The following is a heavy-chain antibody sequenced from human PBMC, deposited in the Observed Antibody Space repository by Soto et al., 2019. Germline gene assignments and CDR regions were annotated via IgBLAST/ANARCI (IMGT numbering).Heavy chain of an antibody. D-gene: IGHD5-12*01. V-gene: IGHV3-74*01. J-gene: IGHJ4*02. Sequence: EVQLVESGGGLVQPGGSLRLSCAASGFTFSNFWIHGVRQVPGKGLVWVSRIKGDGTKTDYADSVKGRFTISRDNVKNTLFMQTSSVRADDTAVYYCARGLSGYYGFDSWGQGTLVTVSS. CDR2: IKGDGTKT. CDR1: GFTFSNFW. CDR3: ARGLSGYYGFDS.